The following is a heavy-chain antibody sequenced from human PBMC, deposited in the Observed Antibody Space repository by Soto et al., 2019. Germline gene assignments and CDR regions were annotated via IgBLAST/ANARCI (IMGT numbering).Heavy chain of an antibody. V-gene: IGHV1-18*01. CDR2: ISAYNGNT. D-gene: IGHD3-3*01. Sequence: GASVKVSCKASGYTFTSYGISWVRQAPGQGLEWMGWISAYNGNTNYAQKLQGRVTMTTDTSTSTAYMELRSLRSDDTAVYYCARVVTIFGVVIASGGMDVWGQGTTVTVSS. CDR3: ARVVTIFGVVIASGGMDV. J-gene: IGHJ6*02. CDR1: GYTFTSYG.